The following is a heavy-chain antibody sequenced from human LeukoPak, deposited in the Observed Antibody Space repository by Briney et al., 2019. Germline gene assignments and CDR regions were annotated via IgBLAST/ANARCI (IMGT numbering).Heavy chain of an antibody. CDR3: ARVAFDY. V-gene: IGHV4-59*08. J-gene: IGHJ4*02. CDR1: GGSISSYY. D-gene: IGHD2-15*01. CDR2: IYYSGST. Sequence: SETLSLTCTVSGGSISSYYWSWIRQPPGKGLEWIGYIYYSGSTYYNPSLKSRVTISVDTSKNQFSLKLSSVTAADTAVYYCARVAFDYWGQGTLVTVSS.